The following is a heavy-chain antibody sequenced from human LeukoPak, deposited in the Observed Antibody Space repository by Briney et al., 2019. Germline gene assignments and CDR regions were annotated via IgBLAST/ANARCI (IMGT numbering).Heavy chain of an antibody. Sequence: GGSLRLSCAASGFTFSSYSMNWVRQAPGKGLEWVSSISSSSSYIYYADSVKGRFTISRDNAKNSLYLQMNSQRAEDTAVYYCAREDTRGYYDSSGYYFFDPWGQGTLVTVSS. CDR3: AREDTRGYYDSSGYYFFDP. CDR1: GFTFSSYS. J-gene: IGHJ5*02. V-gene: IGHV3-21*01. D-gene: IGHD3-22*01. CDR2: ISSSSSYI.